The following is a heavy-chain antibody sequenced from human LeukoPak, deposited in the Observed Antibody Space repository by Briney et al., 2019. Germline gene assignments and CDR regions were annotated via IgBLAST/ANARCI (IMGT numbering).Heavy chain of an antibody. Sequence: PGGSLRLSCAASGFTFSSYAMHWVRQAPGKGLEWVAVISYDGSNKYYADSVKGRFTISRDNSKNTLYLQMNSLRAEDTAVYYCAKYYDFWSGPLNWGRGTLVTVSS. CDR2: ISYDGSNK. D-gene: IGHD3-3*01. CDR3: AKYYDFWSGPLN. CDR1: GFTFSSYA. V-gene: IGHV3-30-3*01. J-gene: IGHJ4*02.